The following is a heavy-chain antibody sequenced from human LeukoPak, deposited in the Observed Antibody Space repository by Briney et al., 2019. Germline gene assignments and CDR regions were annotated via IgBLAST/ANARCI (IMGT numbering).Heavy chain of an antibody. CDR1: GFTFSNYW. CDR3: ARSSGWIFDD. V-gene: IGHV3-7*01. J-gene: IGHJ4*02. D-gene: IGHD6-19*01. Sequence: PGGSLRLSCAASGFTFSNYWMNWARQAPGKGLEWVANINQDGSETYYVDSVKGRFTISKDNAKNSLYLQMNSLRAGDTALYYCARSSGWIFDDWGQGTLVTVSS. CDR2: INQDGSET.